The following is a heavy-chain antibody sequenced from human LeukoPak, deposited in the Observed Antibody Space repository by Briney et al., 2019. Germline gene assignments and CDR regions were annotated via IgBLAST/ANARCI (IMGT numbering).Heavy chain of an antibody. J-gene: IGHJ5*02. Sequence: SVKVSCKASGGTFSSCAISWVRQAPGQGLEWMGGIIPIFGTANYAQKFQGRVTITADKSTSTAYMEPSSLRSEDTAVYYCARHLNYYGSGSPVNWFDPWGQGTLVTVSS. D-gene: IGHD3-10*01. V-gene: IGHV1-69*06. CDR2: IIPIFGTA. CDR1: GGTFSSCA. CDR3: ARHLNYYGSGSPVNWFDP.